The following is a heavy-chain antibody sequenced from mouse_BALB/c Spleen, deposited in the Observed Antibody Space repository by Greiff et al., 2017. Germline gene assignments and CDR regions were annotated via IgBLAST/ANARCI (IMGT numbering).Heavy chain of an antibody. Sequence: EVKLVESGGGLVQPGGSMKLSCVASGFTFSSYWMSWVRQSPEKGLEWVAEIRLKSDNYATHYAESVKGKFTISRDDSKSRLYLQMNSLRAEDTGIYYCTPYYYGSSLAYWGQGTLVTVSA. D-gene: IGHD1-1*01. J-gene: IGHJ3*01. CDR1: GFTFSSYW. CDR3: TPYYYGSSLAY. CDR2: IRLKSDNYAT. V-gene: IGHV6-6*02.